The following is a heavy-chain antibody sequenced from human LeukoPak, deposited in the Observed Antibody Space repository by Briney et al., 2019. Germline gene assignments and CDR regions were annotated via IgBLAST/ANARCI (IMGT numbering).Heavy chain of an antibody. Sequence: SQTLSLTCTVSGGSISSGDYYWSWIRQPPGKGLEWIGYIYYSGSTNYNPSLKSRVTISVDTSKNQFSLKLSSVTAADTAVYYCGGAAYSSGRYETYYYYYMDVWGKGTTVTVSS. J-gene: IGHJ6*03. V-gene: IGHV4-61*08. CDR3: GGAAYSSGRYETYYYYYMDV. D-gene: IGHD6-19*01. CDR2: IYYSGST. CDR1: GGSISSGDYY.